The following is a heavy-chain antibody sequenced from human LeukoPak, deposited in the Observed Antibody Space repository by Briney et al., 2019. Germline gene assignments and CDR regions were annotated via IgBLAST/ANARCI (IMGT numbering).Heavy chain of an antibody. V-gene: IGHV3-66*01. J-gene: IGHJ5*02. Sequence: GGSLRLSCAASGFTVSSNYMSWVRQAPGKGLEWVSVIYSGGSTYYADSVKGRFTISRDNSKNTLYLQMNSLRAEDTAVYYCAGQQLALGDWFDPWGQGTLVTVSS. CDR2: IYSGGST. CDR3: AGQQLALGDWFDP. D-gene: IGHD6-13*01. CDR1: GFTVSSNY.